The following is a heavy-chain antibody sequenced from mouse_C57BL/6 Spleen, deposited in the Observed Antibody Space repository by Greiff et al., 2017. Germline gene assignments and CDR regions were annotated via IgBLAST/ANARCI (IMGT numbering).Heavy chain of an antibody. V-gene: IGHV8-12*01. Sequence: QVTLKVSGPGILQSSQTLSLTCSFSGFSLSTSGMGVSWIRQPSGKGLEWLAHIYWDDDKRYNPSLKSRLPISKDTSRNQVFLKITSVDTADTATYDCARRAQYSNYHYAMDYWGQGTSVTVSS. CDR2: IYWDDDK. J-gene: IGHJ4*01. CDR3: ARRAQYSNYHYAMDY. CDR1: GFSLSTSGMG. D-gene: IGHD2-5*01.